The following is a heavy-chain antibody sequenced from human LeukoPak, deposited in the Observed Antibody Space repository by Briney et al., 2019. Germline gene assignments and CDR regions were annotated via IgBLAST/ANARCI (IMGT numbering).Heavy chain of an antibody. D-gene: IGHD6-19*01. CDR3: ARQFFSGWYYFDY. CDR1: GGSFSGYY. CDR2: INHSGST. V-gene: IGHV4-34*01. J-gene: IGHJ4*02. Sequence: PSETLSLTCAVYGGSFSGYYWSWIRQPPGKGLEWIGEINHSGSTNYNPSLKSRVTISVDTSKNQFSLKLSSVTAADTAVYYCARQFFSGWYYFDYWGQGTLVTVSS.